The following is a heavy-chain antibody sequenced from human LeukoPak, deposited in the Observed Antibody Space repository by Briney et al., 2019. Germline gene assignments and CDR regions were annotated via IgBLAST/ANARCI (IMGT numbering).Heavy chain of an antibody. J-gene: IGHJ3*01. D-gene: IGHD3-16*01. V-gene: IGHV3-20*01. Sequence: PGGSLRLSCAASGFTFDDFGMSWVRHTPGKGLEWVSGITWNGAGSTYGDSVKGRFIVSRDNVKNSMSLQMNSLRAEDTALYQCARGYGGAFDLWGQGTMVIVSS. CDR3: ARGYGGAFDL. CDR2: ITWNGAGS. CDR1: GFTFDDFG.